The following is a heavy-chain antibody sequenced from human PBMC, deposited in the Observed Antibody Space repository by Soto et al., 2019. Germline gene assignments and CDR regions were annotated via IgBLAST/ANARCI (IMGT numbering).Heavy chain of an antibody. J-gene: IGHJ6*03. V-gene: IGHV4-34*01. CDR1: GGSFSGYY. Sequence: SETLSLTCAVYGGSFSGYYWSWIRQPPGKGLEWIGEINHSGSTNYNPSLKSRVTISVDTSKNQFSLKLSSVTAADTAVYYCARGSSGYFYGSGINYYYYYMDVWGKGTTVT. CDR3: ARGSSGYFYGSGINYYYYYMDV. D-gene: IGHD3-10*01. CDR2: INHSGST.